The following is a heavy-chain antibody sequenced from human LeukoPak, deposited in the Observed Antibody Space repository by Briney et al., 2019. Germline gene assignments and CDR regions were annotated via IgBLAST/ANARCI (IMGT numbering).Heavy chain of an antibody. D-gene: IGHD6-13*01. V-gene: IGHV1-69*04. CDR1: GGTFSSYT. CDR3: ARDSSSWYNWFDP. Sequence: SVKVSCKASGGTFSSYTISWVRQAPGQGLEWMGRIIPILGIANYAQKFQGRVTITADKSTSTAYMELSSLRSEDTAVYYCARDSSSWYNWFDPWGQGALVTVSS. J-gene: IGHJ5*02. CDR2: IIPILGIA.